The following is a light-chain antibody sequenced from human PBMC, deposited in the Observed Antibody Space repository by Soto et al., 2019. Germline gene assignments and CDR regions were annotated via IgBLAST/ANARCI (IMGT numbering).Light chain of an antibody. J-gene: IGLJ1*01. V-gene: IGLV1-51*01. CDR3: GTWDSSLSAYV. CDR2: DNN. Sequence: QSVLTQPASVSGSPGQSITISCSGSSSNIGNKYVSWYQQLPGTAPKLLIYDNNKRPSGIPDRFSASKSGTSATLGITGLQPGDEADYYCGTWDSSLSAYVFGTGTKVTVL. CDR1: SSNIGNKY.